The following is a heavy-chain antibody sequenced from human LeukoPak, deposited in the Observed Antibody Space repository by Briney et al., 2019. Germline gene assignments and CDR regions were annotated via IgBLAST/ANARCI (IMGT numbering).Heavy chain of an antibody. CDR1: GYSISSGYY. D-gene: IGHD4-23*01. CDR3: ARALDYGGNSVGIDY. CDR2: IYPSGST. Sequence: SETLSLTCTVSGYSISSGYYWGWIRQPPGKGLEWIGSIYPSGSTYYNPSLKSRVTISVDTSKNQFSLKLSSVTAADTAVYYCARALDYGGNSVGIDYWGQGTLVTVSS. J-gene: IGHJ4*02. V-gene: IGHV4-38-2*02.